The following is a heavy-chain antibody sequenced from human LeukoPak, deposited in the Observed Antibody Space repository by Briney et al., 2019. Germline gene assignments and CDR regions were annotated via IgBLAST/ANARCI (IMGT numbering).Heavy chain of an antibody. Sequence: ASVEVSCKAAGYTFTSYGTSWVRQAPGQGLEWMGWISAYNGTTNYAQKLQGRVTMTTDTSTSTAYMELRSLRSDDTAVYYCAVTIFGVVIPFDPWGQGTLVTVSS. CDR2: ISAYNGTT. V-gene: IGHV1-18*01. J-gene: IGHJ5*02. D-gene: IGHD3-3*01. CDR1: GYTFTSYG. CDR3: AVTIFGVVIPFDP.